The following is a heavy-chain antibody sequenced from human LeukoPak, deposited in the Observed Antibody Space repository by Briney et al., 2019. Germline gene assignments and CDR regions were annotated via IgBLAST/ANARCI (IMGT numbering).Heavy chain of an antibody. CDR2: ISSSGSTI. CDR1: GFTFTSYG. V-gene: IGHV3-48*04. J-gene: IGHJ1*01. CDR3: ASLSSGWYLARSR. D-gene: IGHD6-19*01. Sequence: GGSLRLSCAASGFTFTSYGMHWVRQAPGKGLEWVSYISSSGSTIYYADSVKGRFTISRDNAKNSLYLQMNSLRAEDTAVYYCASLSSGWYLARSRWGQGTLVTVSS.